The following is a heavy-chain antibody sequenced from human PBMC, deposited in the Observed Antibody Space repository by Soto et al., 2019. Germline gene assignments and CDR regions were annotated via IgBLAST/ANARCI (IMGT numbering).Heavy chain of an antibody. D-gene: IGHD3-3*01. J-gene: IGHJ4*02. CDR3: AHRVLRTVFGLVTTTAIYFDF. CDR1: GFSLTTSGLG. CDR2: IYWDDDK. Sequence: QITLNESGPTQVKPRQTLTLTCTFSGFSLTTSGLGVGWIRQSPGKAPEWLALIYWDDDKRYSPSLKSRLTITKDNSKTQVVMTMADLDPADTATYYCAHRVLRTVFGLVTTTAIYFDFWGQGPPVAVSS. V-gene: IGHV2-5*02.